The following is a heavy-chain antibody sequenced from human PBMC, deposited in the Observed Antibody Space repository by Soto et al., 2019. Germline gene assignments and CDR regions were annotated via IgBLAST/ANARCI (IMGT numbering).Heavy chain of an antibody. CDR2: IIPIFGTA. J-gene: IGHJ4*02. CDR3: AGRGYSYYYFDY. Sequence: GSSLKVSCKASGYIFTRYCLHWVRQAPGQGLQWMGGIIPIFGTANYAQKFQGRVTVTADESTSTAYMELSSLRSEDTAVYYCAGRGYSYYYFDYWGQGTLVTVSS. CDR1: GYIFTRYC. V-gene: IGHV1-69*13. D-gene: IGHD5-18*01.